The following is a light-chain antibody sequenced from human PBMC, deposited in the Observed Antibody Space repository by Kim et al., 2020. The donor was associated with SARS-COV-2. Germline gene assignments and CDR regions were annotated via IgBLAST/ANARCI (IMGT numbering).Light chain of an antibody. CDR2: SAS. CDR1: QGISSH. Sequence: SATVGDSFTCTWQACQGISSHLAWFQQRPGKGPKTRVYSASTLESGVPSKFSGSGSGTDFTLTINSLQPEDSATYYCQEYVTYPYSFGQGTKLKI. J-gene: IGKJ2*01. V-gene: IGKV1-16*02. CDR3: QEYVTYPYS.